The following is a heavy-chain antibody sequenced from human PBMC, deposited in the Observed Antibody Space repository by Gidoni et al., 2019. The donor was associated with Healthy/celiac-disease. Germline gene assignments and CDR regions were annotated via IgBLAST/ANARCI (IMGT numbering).Heavy chain of an antibody. CDR1: GYTFSNHY. D-gene: IGHD1-26*01. Sequence: QVQLVQSGAEVKKPGASVKVSCKASGYTFSNHYMHWVRQAPGQGLEWMGIINPSGDSTSYEQKFQGRVTMTRDTSTSTVYMELSSLRSEDTAVYYCARCEEYSGSYYYYYGMDVWGQGTTVTVSS. CDR2: INPSGDST. V-gene: IGHV1-46*01. CDR3: ARCEEYSGSYYYYYGMDV. J-gene: IGHJ6*02.